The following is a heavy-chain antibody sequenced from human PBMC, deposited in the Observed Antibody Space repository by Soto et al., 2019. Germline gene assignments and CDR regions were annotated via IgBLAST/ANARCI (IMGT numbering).Heavy chain of an antibody. CDR1: GFTFSSYA. Sequence: GGSLRLSCAASGFTFSSYAMHWVRQAPGKGLEWVAVISYDGSNKYYADSVKGRFTISRDNSKNTLYLQMNSLRAEDTAVYYCARAGYSYGWRYYWGQGTLVTVSS. V-gene: IGHV3-30-3*01. D-gene: IGHD5-18*01. CDR3: ARAGYSYGWRYY. CDR2: ISYDGSNK. J-gene: IGHJ4*02.